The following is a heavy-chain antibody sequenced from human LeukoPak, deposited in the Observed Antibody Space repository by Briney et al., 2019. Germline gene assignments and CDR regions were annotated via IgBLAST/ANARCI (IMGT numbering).Heavy chain of an antibody. CDR2: IGQDGSEN. CDR1: GGSFSGYY. J-gene: IGHJ4*02. Sequence: ETLSLTCAVYGGSFSGYYWSWIRQPPGKGLEWVASIGQDGSENYYVDSVKGRFTISRDNAKNSLYLQMNSLRVEDTAVYYCARGGGWYFDYWGQGALITASS. CDR3: ARGGGWYFDY. V-gene: IGHV3-7*01. D-gene: IGHD6-19*01.